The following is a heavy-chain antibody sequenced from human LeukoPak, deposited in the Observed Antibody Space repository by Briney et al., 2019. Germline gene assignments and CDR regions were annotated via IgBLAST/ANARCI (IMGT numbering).Heavy chain of an antibody. Sequence: GASVKVSCKASGGTFSSYAISWVRQAPGQGLEWMGGIIPIFGTANYAQKFQGRVTITADESTSTAYMELSSQRSEDTAVYYCARGVLEWLLSDYYYGMDVWGQGTTVTVSS. CDR1: GGTFSSYA. D-gene: IGHD3-3*01. V-gene: IGHV1-69*13. J-gene: IGHJ6*02. CDR2: IIPIFGTA. CDR3: ARGVLEWLLSDYYYGMDV.